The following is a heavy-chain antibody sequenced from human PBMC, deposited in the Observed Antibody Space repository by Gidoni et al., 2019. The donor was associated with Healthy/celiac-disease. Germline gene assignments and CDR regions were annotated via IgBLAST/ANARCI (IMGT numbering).Heavy chain of an antibody. CDR2: IYWDDDK. CDR3: AHRGYYGPFDY. V-gene: IGHV2-5*02. CDR1: GFSLRTRGVG. J-gene: IGHJ4*02. D-gene: IGHD3-10*01. Sequence: QITLKESGPTLVKPTQTLTLTCTFSGFSLRTRGVGVGWIRQPPGKALEWLALIYWDDDKRYSPSLKSRLTITKDTSKNQVVLTRTNMDPVDTATYYCAHRGYYGPFDYWGQGTLVTVSS.